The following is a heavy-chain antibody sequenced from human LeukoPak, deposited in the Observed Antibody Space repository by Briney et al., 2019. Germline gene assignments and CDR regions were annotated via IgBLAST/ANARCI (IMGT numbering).Heavy chain of an antibody. CDR3: AKDLHAFYDSSGYFDY. CDR1: GFTFTSYT. D-gene: IGHD3-22*01. V-gene: IGHV3-23*01. CDR2: ISGNGGST. Sequence: GGSLRLSCAASGFTFTSYTMSWVRQAPGKGLEWVSAISGNGGSTYYADSVKGRFTISRDNSKNTLYLQMNSLRAEDTAVYYCAKDLHAFYDSSGYFDYWGQGTLVTVSS. J-gene: IGHJ4*02.